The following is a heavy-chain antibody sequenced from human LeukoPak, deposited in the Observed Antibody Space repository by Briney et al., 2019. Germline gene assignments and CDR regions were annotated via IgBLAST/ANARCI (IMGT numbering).Heavy chain of an antibody. V-gene: IGHV4-59*01. CDR1: GGSISSYY. CDR3: ARGPTYYDFWSGSNIYYYGMDV. Sequence: SETLSLTCTVSGGSISSYYWSWIRQPPGKGLEWIGYIYYSGSTNYNPSLKSRVTISVDTSKNQFSLKLSSVTAADTAVYYCARGPTYYDFWSGSNIYYYGMDVWGQGTAVTVSS. CDR2: IYYSGST. J-gene: IGHJ6*02. D-gene: IGHD3-3*01.